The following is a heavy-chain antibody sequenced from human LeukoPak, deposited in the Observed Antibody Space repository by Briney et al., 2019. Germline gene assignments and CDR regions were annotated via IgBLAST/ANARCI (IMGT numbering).Heavy chain of an antibody. CDR3: PTLTSRGLSDS. V-gene: IGHV3-15*07. CDR1: GFTFTNAW. Sequence: GGSLRLSCAASGFTFTNAWMNWVRQAPGKGLEWVGRIKSKADGETIDYAAPVKGRFTFSRDDSKNMLYLQMNSPKSEDTAVYYCPTLTSRGLSDSWGQGTLVTVSS. CDR2: IKSKADGETI. J-gene: IGHJ4*02. D-gene: IGHD1-20*01.